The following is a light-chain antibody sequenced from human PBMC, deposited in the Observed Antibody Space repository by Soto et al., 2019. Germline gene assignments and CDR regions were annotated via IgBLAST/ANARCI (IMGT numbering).Light chain of an antibody. V-gene: IGKV3-11*01. Sequence: IVLTQSPATVSLSTGERATLSCRASQSVKTFLVWYQQRPGQAPRLLIHDASHRAAGIPARFSGSGFGTDFTLTISSLEPEDAAVYYCQQRSNWPPITFGQGTRLEIK. CDR2: DAS. CDR3: QQRSNWPPIT. J-gene: IGKJ5*01. CDR1: QSVKTF.